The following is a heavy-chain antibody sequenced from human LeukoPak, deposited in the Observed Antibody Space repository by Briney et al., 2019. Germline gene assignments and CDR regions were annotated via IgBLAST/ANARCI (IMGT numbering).Heavy chain of an antibody. CDR2: IIPIFGTA. V-gene: IGHV1-69*13. CDR3: ARDSSRGGYNPYFLDY. Sequence: VASVKVSCKASGGTFSCYAISWVRQAPGQGLEWMGGIIPIFGTANYAQKFQGRVTITADESTSTAYMELSSLRSEDTAVYYCARDSSRGGYNPYFLDYWGQGTLVTVSS. CDR1: GGTFSCYA. J-gene: IGHJ4*02. D-gene: IGHD5-24*01.